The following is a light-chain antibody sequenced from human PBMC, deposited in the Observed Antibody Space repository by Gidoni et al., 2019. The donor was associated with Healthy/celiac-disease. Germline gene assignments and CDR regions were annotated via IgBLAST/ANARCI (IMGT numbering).Light chain of an antibody. CDR3: QQSYSTPRT. V-gene: IGKV1-39*01. CDR1: QSISSY. CDR2: AAS. J-gene: IGKJ2*01. Sequence: DIQMTHSPSSLSASVGDRVTLTCRASQSISSYLNWYQQKPGKAPKLLIYAASSLQSGVPSRFSGSGSGTDFTLTISSLQPEDFATYYCQQSYSTPRTFGQXTKLEIK.